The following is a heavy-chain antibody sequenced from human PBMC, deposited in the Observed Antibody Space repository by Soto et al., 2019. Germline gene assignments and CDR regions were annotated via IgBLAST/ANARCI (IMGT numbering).Heavy chain of an antibody. J-gene: IGHJ6*01. V-gene: IGHV1-69*12. D-gene: IGHD6-19*01. CDR1: GGSFRTYS. CDR2: IIPIFGTV. Sequence: QVQLLQSGAEVKKPGSSVRVSCEASGGSFRTYSISWVRQASGQGLEWMGEIIPIFGTVNYAQKFQGRVTITADEPTTTVYMDLRSLRSEDTAVYYCAKGAVAGTPTSYYYYGMDVW. CDR3: AKGAVAGTPTSYYYYGMDV.